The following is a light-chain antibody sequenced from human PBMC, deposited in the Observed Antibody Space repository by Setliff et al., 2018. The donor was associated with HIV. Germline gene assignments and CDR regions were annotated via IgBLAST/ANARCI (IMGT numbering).Light chain of an antibody. J-gene: IGLJ1*01. CDR2: EVR. Sequence: VLPQPASVSGSPGQSITISCTGTSSDVGGYSYVSWYQQHPGKAPKLIIYEVRNRPSGVSNRFSGPKSGNTASLTISGLQAEDEADYYCSSYAITNTLPFGTGTKVTV. V-gene: IGLV2-14*01. CDR1: SSDVGGYSY. CDR3: SSYAITNTLP.